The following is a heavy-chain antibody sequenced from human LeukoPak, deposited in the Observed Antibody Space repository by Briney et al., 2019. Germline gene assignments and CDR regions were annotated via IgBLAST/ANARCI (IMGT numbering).Heavy chain of an antibody. CDR3: ARAVRELRWAVYYFDY. Sequence: SSETLSLTCTVSGGSISSYYWSWIRQPPGKGLEWIGYIYYTGTTNYNPSLNSRVTISVDTSKNQFSLKLSSVTAADTAVYYCARAVRELRWAVYYFDYWGQGTLVTVSS. CDR2: IYYTGTT. D-gene: IGHD1-26*01. CDR1: GGSISSYY. J-gene: IGHJ4*02. V-gene: IGHV4-59*01.